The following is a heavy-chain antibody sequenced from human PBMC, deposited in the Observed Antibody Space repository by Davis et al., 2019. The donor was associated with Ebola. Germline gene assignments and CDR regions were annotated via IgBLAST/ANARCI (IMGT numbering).Heavy chain of an antibody. V-gene: IGHV1-18*01. Sequence: ASVKVSCKTSGYIFTSYGITWVRQAPGQGLEWMGWISAYNGNTNYAQKLQGRVTMTTDTSTSTAYMELRSLRSDDTAVYYCARDLRGGSPRYCSGGSCYYYYGMDVWGQGTTVTVSS. CDR1: GYIFTSYG. D-gene: IGHD2-15*01. J-gene: IGHJ6*02. CDR3: ARDLRGGSPRYCSGGSCYYYYGMDV. CDR2: ISAYNGNT.